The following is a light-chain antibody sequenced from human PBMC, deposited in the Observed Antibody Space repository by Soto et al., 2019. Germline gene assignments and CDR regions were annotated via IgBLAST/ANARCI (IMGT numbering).Light chain of an antibody. CDR1: SSDVGGHNS. CDR3: SSFTSSVTHV. Sequence: QSVLTQPASVSGSPGQSITISCTGTSSDVGGHNSVSWYRQDPGKAPKLMIYDVSNRPSGVSDRFSGSKSGNTASLTISGLQIEAEADYYCSSFTSSVTHVFGTGTKVTVL. J-gene: IGLJ1*01. V-gene: IGLV2-14*01. CDR2: DVS.